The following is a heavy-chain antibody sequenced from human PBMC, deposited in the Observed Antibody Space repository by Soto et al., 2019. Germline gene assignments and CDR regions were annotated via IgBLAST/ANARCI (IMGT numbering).Heavy chain of an antibody. D-gene: IGHD3-3*01. CDR1: GGSISSYY. CDR3: ARGHCDFWSGYFASIDY. V-gene: IGHV4-59*08. Sequence: PSETLSLTCTVSGGSISSYYLSWIRQPPGKGLEWIGYIHYSGSTKYNPSLKSRVTISADTSKNQFSLKLSSVTAADTAVYYCARGHCDFWSGYFASIDYWGQGTLLTLFS. CDR2: IHYSGST. J-gene: IGHJ4*02.